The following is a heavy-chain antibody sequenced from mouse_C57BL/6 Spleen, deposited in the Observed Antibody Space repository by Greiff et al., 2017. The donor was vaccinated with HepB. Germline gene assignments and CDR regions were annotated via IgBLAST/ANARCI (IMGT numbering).Heavy chain of an antibody. V-gene: IGHV1-5*01. J-gene: IGHJ4*01. D-gene: IGHD2-2*01. CDR3: TRGDGYDGLAMDY. Sequence: EVQLQQSGTVLARPGASVKMSCKTSGYTFTSYWMHWVKQRPGQGLEWIGAIYPGNSDTSYSQKFKGKAKLTAVTSASTAYMELSSLTNEDSAVYYCTRGDGYDGLAMDYWGQGTSVTVSS. CDR1: GYTFTSYW. CDR2: IYPGNSDT.